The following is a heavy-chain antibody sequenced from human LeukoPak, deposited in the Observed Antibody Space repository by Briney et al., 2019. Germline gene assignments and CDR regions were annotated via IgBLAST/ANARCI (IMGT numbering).Heavy chain of an antibody. J-gene: IGHJ4*02. Sequence: GGSLRLSCAASGFTFSSYWMTWIRQAPGKGLEWVANVKQDGSEKYYVDSVKGRFTISRDNAKNSLYLQMNSLRAEDTAVYYCARDTGGGYSCYDCWGQGTLVTVSS. D-gene: IGHD5-18*01. CDR1: GFTFSSYW. CDR2: VKQDGSEK. CDR3: ARDTGGGYSCYDC. V-gene: IGHV3-7*01.